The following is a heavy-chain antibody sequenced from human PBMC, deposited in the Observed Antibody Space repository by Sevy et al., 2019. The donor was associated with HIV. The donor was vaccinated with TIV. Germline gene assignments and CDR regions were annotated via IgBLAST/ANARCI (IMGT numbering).Heavy chain of an antibody. CDR1: GYTLSELS. CDR2: FDPEDGET. D-gene: IGHD3-3*02. V-gene: IGHV1-24*01. CDR3: ATGFPGEYPECGRIRCFTDYFAY. J-gene: IGHJ4*02. Sequence: ASVKFSCKVSGYTLSELSMQWVRQAPGKGLEWMGGFDPEDGETVYAQKFQGRVTMTEDTSTNTANMELSSLRSEDTAIYYCATGFPGEYPECGRIRCFTDYFAYWGQGALVTVSS.